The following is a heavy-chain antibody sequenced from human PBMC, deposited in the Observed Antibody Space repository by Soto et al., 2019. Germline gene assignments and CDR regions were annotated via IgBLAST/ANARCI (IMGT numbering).Heavy chain of an antibody. V-gene: IGHV4-39*01. CDR1: GDSISSSGYY. CDR2: IYYTGST. J-gene: IGHJ1*01. D-gene: IGHD3-22*01. Sequence: LQLQESGPGLVRPSETLSLICTVSGDSISSSGYYWGWIRQPPGKGLEWIGTIYYTGSTYYHWSLKSRGTISIDPSKNQFARKLRFVTAADTAMYYCARYYDTRDRPYFQHWGQGTLVTVSS. CDR3: ARYYDTRDRPYFQH.